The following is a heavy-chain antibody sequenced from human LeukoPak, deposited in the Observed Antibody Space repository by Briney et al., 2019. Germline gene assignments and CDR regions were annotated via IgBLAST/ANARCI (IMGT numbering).Heavy chain of an antibody. V-gene: IGHV3-30-3*01. CDR2: ISYDGSNK. CDR3: ASLELLGY. J-gene: IGHJ4*02. Sequence: GRSLRLSCVDSGFTFSSSAMQWVRHALGKGLEWVAVISYDGSNKYYADSVKGRFTISRDNSKNTLYLQMNSLRAEDTAVYYCASLELLGYWGQGTLVTVSS. CDR1: GFTFSSSA. D-gene: IGHD1-7*01.